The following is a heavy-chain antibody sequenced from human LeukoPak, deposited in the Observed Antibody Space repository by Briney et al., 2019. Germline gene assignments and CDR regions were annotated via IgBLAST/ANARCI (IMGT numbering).Heavy chain of an antibody. CDR1: GGTFSSYA. Sequence: GASVKVSCKASGGTFSSYAISWVRQAPGQGLEWMGGIIPIFGTANYAQKFQGRVTITADESTSTAYMELSSLRSEDTAVYYCARAGVSFSGYYYNWFDPWGQGTLVTVSS. V-gene: IGHV1-69*13. J-gene: IGHJ5*02. D-gene: IGHD3-22*01. CDR3: ARAGVSFSGYYYNWFDP. CDR2: IIPIFGTA.